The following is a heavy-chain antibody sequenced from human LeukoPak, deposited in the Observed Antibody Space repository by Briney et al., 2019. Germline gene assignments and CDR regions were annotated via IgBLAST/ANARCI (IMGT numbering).Heavy chain of an antibody. CDR3: ARDGWYSSSCHDY. CDR1: GFTFSSYS. D-gene: IGHD6-13*01. Sequence: GGSLRLSCAASGFTFSSYSMNWVRQAPGKGLEWVSSISSSSSYIYYADSVKGRFTISRDNAKNSLYLQMNSLRAEDTAVYYCARDGWYSSSCHDYWGQGTLVTVSS. J-gene: IGHJ4*02. V-gene: IGHV3-21*01. CDR2: ISSSSSYI.